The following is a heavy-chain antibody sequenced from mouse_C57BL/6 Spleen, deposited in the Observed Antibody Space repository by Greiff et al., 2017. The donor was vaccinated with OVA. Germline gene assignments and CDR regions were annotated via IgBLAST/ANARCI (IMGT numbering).Heavy chain of an antibody. CDR1: GYSITSGYY. J-gene: IGHJ4*01. D-gene: IGHD4-1*01. CDR2: ISYDGSN. V-gene: IGHV3-6*01. Sequence: EVKLQESGPGLVKPSQSLSLTCSVTGYSITSGYYWNWIRQFPGNKLEWMGYISYDGSNNYNPSLKNRISITRDTSKNQFFLKLNSVTTEDTATYYCARERLGRGDAMDYWGQGTSVTVSS. CDR3: ARERLGRGDAMDY.